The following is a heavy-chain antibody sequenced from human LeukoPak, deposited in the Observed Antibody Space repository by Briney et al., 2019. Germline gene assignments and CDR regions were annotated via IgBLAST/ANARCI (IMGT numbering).Heavy chain of an antibody. D-gene: IGHD4-23*01. CDR1: GYTFPGHH. V-gene: IGHV1-2*02. Sequence: ASVKVSCKASGYTFPGHHIHWVRQAPGQGLEWMGWINPKNGGTNYAQKFQGRVTMTRDTSINTAFMELSRLNSDGTAVYFCARDGYGGNSFDYWGQGTLVTVSS. CDR2: INPKNGGT. J-gene: IGHJ4*02. CDR3: ARDGYGGNSFDY.